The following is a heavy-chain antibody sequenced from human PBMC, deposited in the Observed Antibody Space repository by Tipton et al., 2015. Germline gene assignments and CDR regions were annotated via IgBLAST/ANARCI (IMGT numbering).Heavy chain of an antibody. CDR1: GFTFKNFA. CDR2: ISGSGGNT. CDR3: AKGDLYDIWIGWTDPGYFYYGMDV. V-gene: IGHV3-23*01. D-gene: IGHD3-3*01. Sequence: GSLRLSCAASGFTFKNFAMNWVRQAPGKGLEWVSAISGSGGNTYYPDSVKGRFNISRDNSKTTLYLQMNSLRAEDTAVYYCAKGDLYDIWIGWTDPGYFYYGMDVWGQGTTVTVSS. J-gene: IGHJ6*02.